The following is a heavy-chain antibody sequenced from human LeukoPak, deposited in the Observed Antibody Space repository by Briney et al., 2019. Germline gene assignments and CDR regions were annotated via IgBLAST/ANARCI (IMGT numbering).Heavy chain of an antibody. CDR1: GFSINSYD. CDR2: ISPKSDFI. CDR3: ARADCSASTCYLRRSWFDP. Sequence: PGGSLRLSCTASGFSINSYDMNWVRQAAGKGLEWVSSISPKSDFIYYSDSVRGRFTISRDNADNSLYLQMNSLRAEDTAVYYCARADCSASTCYLRRSWFDPWGQGTLVTVSS. D-gene: IGHD3-9*01. V-gene: IGHV3-21*01. J-gene: IGHJ5*02.